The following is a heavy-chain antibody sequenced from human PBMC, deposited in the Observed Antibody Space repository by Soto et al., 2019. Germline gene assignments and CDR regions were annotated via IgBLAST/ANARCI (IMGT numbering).Heavy chain of an antibody. CDR2: ISYDGSNK. J-gene: IGHJ6*02. V-gene: IGHV3-30*18. Sequence: GGSLRLSCAASGFTFSSYGMHWVRQAPGKGLEWVAVISYDGSNKYYADSVKGRFTISRDNSKNTLYLQMNSLRAEDTAVYYCAKDRSLSGWGSYYYYGMDVWGQGTTVTVSS. CDR3: AKDRSLSGWGSYYYYGMDV. CDR1: GFTFSSYG. D-gene: IGHD6-19*01.